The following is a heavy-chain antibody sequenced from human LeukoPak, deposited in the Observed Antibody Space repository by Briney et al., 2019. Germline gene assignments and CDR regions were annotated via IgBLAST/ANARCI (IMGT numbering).Heavy chain of an antibody. CDR3: ARVGYSGYDYY. CDR1: GGSFSGYY. Sequence: SETLSLTCAVYGGSFSGYYWSWIRQPPGKGLEWIGYIYHSGSTYYNPSLKSRVTISVDRSKNQFSLKLSSVTAADTAVYYCARVGYSGYDYYWGQGTLVTVSS. CDR2: IYHSGST. J-gene: IGHJ4*02. D-gene: IGHD5-12*01. V-gene: IGHV4-34*01.